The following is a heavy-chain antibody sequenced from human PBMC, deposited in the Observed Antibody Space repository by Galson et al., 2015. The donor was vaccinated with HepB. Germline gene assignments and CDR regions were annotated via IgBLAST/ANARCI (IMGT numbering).Heavy chain of an antibody. CDR3: ASGHIVVAGAQYYYYGMDV. V-gene: IGHV1-69*02. D-gene: IGHD2-21*01. Sequence: SVKVSCKASGGTFSSYTISWVRQAPGQGLEWMGRIIPILGIANYAQKFQGRVTITADKSTSTAYMELSSLRSEDTAVYYCASGHIVVAGAQYYYYGMDVWGQGTTVTVSS. CDR2: IIPILGIA. J-gene: IGHJ6*02. CDR1: GGTFSSYT.